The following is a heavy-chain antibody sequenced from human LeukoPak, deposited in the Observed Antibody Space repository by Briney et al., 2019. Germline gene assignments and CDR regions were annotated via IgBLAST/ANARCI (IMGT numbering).Heavy chain of an antibody. CDR3: ASSDGELLFDP. Sequence: KPSETLSLTCAVYGGSFSGYYWSWIRQPPGKGLEWIGEINHSGSTNYNPSLKSGVTISVSTAKNKFSFKLTTGTTGDTAVYYCASSDGELLFDPWGQGTLVTVSS. CDR2: INHSGST. CDR1: GGSFSGYY. D-gene: IGHD1-26*01. J-gene: IGHJ5*02. V-gene: IGHV4-34*01.